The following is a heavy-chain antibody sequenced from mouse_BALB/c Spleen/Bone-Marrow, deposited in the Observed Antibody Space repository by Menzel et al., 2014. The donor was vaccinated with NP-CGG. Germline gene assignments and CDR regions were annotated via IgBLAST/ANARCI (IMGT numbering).Heavy chain of an antibody. CDR3: ARNYRYPRHYAMDY. J-gene: IGHJ4*01. D-gene: IGHD2-14*01. CDR2: IDPSNSET. V-gene: IGHV1S127*01. CDR1: GYTFTSYW. Sequence: QVQLQQSGPELVRPGASVKMSCKASGYTFTSYWMHWVKQRPGQGPEWIGMIDPSNSETRLNQKFKDKATLNVDKSSNTAYMQLSSLTSEDSAVYYCARNYRYPRHYAMDYWGQGTSVTVSS.